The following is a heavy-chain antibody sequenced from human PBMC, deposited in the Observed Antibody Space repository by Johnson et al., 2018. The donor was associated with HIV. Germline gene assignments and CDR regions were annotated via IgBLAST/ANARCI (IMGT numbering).Heavy chain of an antibody. D-gene: IGHD1-26*01. J-gene: IGHJ3*02. V-gene: IGHV3-13*01. CDR2: IGTAGDT. Sequence: VQLVESGGGVVQPERSLRLSCAASEFSFSTYAMRWVRQATGKGLEWVSGIGTAGDTYYPGSVKGRFTISRENAKNSLYLQMNSLRFGDTAVYYRVRGGATSYDAFDIWGQGTMVIVSS. CDR3: VRGGATSYDAFDI. CDR1: EFSFSTYA.